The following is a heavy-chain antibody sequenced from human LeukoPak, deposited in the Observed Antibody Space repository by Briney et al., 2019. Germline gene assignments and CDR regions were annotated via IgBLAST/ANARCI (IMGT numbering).Heavy chain of an antibody. V-gene: IGHV3-23*01. Sequence: GGSLRLSCAASGFTFSSYAMSWVRQAPGKGLEWVSAISGSGGSTYYADSVKGRFTISRDNSKYTLYLQMNSLRAEDTAVYYCATQGIVVVVAATGEDYWGQGTLVTVSS. CDR1: GFTFSSYA. CDR2: ISGSGGST. J-gene: IGHJ4*02. D-gene: IGHD2-15*01. CDR3: ATQGIVVVVAATGEDY.